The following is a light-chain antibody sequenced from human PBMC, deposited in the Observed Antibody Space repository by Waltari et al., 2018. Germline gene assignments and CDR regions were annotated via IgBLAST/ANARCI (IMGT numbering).Light chain of an antibody. V-gene: IGLV1-44*01. CDR1: SSNIECRP. J-gene: IGLJ1*01. CDR3: VAWDVSLSGYV. Sequence: SVLPPPPSASATPGHRVTFSGYECSSNIECRPLYPYHQLPGTTPKLLIHDSNQRPSGVPDRFSGSKSGTSASLAISGLQSEDEADYYCVAWDVSLSGYVFGTGTKVTVL. CDR2: DSN.